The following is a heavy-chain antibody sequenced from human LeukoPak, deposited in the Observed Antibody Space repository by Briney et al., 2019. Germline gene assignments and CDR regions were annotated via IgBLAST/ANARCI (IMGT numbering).Heavy chain of an antibody. CDR2: IYYSGST. D-gene: IGHD6-13*01. V-gene: IGHV4-59*08. J-gene: IGHJ4*02. Sequence: SETLSLTCTVSGGSISSYYWSWIRQPPGKGLEWIGYIYYSGSTNYNPSLKSRVTISVDTSKNQFSLKLSSVTAADTAVYYCAGSWSPPSIDYWGQGTLVTVSS. CDR1: GGSISSYY. CDR3: AGSWSPPSIDY.